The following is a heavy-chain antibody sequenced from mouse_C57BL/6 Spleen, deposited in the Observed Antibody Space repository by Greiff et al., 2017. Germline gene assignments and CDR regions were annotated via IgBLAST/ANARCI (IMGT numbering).Heavy chain of an antibody. CDR2: IYPGDGDT. D-gene: IGHD3-3*01. V-gene: IGHV1-82*01. Sequence: QVQLQQSGPELVKPGASVKISCKASGYAFSSSWMNWVKQRPGKGLEWIGRIYPGDGDTNYNGKFKGKATLTADKSSSTAYMQLSSLTSEDSAVYFCARGGWSYAMDYWGQGTSVTVSS. CDR3: ARGGWSYAMDY. J-gene: IGHJ4*01. CDR1: GYAFSSSW.